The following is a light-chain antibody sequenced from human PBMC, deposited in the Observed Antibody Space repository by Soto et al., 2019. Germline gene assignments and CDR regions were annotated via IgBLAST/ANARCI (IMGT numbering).Light chain of an antibody. V-gene: IGLV2-11*01. CDR3: CSYAGSYTSDYV. CDR1: SSYVGGYNY. CDR2: DVS. Sequence: QSVLTQPRSVSGSAGQAVTISCTGTSSYVGGYNYVSWYQQHPGKAPKLMIYDVSKRPSGVPDRFSGSKSGNTASLTISGLQAEDEADYYCCSYAGSYTSDYVFGTGTKVTVL. J-gene: IGLJ1*01.